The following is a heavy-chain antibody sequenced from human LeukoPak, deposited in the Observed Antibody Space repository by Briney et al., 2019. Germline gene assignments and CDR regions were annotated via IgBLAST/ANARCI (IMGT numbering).Heavy chain of an antibody. Sequence: SETLSLTCAVYGGSFSGYYWSWIRQPPGKGLEWIGEINHSGSTNYNPSLKSRVTISVDTSNKQFSLKLSSVAAADTAVYYCARRPYSSSYQYFQHWGQGTLVTVSS. V-gene: IGHV4-34*01. CDR2: INHSGST. D-gene: IGHD6-13*01. CDR3: ARRPYSSSYQYFQH. J-gene: IGHJ1*01. CDR1: GGSFSGYY.